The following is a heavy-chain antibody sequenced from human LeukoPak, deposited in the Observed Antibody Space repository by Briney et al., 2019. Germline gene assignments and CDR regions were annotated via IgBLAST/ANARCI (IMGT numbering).Heavy chain of an antibody. Sequence: ASVKVSCKASGYIFTGNYMHWVRQAPGQGLEWMGWINSNSGGTKYAQKFQGRITMTRDTSIRTGYMELSSLRSDDTAVYYCARSLVNWGRGTLVTVSS. J-gene: IGHJ4*02. D-gene: IGHD6-6*01. CDR2: INSNSGGT. V-gene: IGHV1-2*02. CDR3: ARSLVN. CDR1: GYIFTGNY.